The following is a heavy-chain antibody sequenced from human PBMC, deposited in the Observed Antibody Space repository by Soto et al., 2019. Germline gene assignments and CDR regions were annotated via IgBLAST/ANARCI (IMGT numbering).Heavy chain of an antibody. J-gene: IGHJ6*02. V-gene: IGHV4-4*07. CDR1: GASIRTYF. Sequence: QVQLQESGPGLVKPSETLSLTCTVSGASIRTYFWTWIRQSAGEGLEWLGRIDPSGTSTSNPSLTRRHTMSLDTSPTHFSLTLTSVTAADTAVYFCASLGRNYYNGMDVWGQGTTVIVSS. CDR2: IDPSGTS. CDR3: ASLGRNYYNGMDV.